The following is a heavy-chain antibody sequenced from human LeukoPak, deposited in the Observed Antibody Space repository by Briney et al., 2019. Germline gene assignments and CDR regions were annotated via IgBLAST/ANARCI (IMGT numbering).Heavy chain of an antibody. D-gene: IGHD3-22*01. CDR3: ARPLRYGTSGSNFDY. CDR1: GGSVSSTGYY. V-gene: IGHV4-39*01. CDR2: IYYRGST. J-gene: IGHJ4*02. Sequence: SETLSLSCTVSGGSVSSTGYYWGWIRQPPGKGLEWIGSIYYRGSTYYNPSLKSRVTISVDTSKNQFSLNLSSVTAADTAVYYCARPLRYGTSGSNFDYWGQGTLVTVSS.